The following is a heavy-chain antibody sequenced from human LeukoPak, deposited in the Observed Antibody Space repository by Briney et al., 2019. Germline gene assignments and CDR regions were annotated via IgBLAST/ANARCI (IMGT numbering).Heavy chain of an antibody. CDR3: ATYWRYFDWLLSDI. CDR1: GLTFSSYS. CDR2: IKQDGSEN. V-gene: IGHV3-7*05. D-gene: IGHD3-9*01. Sequence: GGSLRLSCAASGLTFSSYSMNWVRQAPGKGLEGVANIKQDGSENHYVDSVKGRFTISRDNAKNSLYLQMNSLRVEDTAVYYCATYWRYFDWLLSDIWGLGTMVTVSS. J-gene: IGHJ3*02.